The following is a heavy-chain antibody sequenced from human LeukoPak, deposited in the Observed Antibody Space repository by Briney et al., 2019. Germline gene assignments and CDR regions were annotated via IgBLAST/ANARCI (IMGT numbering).Heavy chain of an antibody. CDR2: INHSGRT. CDR1: GGYLSDFY. J-gene: IGHJ4*02. CDR3: ARDYYGSGSYGVFDY. D-gene: IGHD3-10*01. V-gene: IGHV4-34*01. Sequence: SETLYLTCAVYGGYLSDFYWSWIRQPPGKGPEWIGEINHSGRTNYNPSLKSRVTISVDTSKNQFSLKLSSVTAADTAVYYCARDYYGSGSYGVFDYWGQGTLVTVSS.